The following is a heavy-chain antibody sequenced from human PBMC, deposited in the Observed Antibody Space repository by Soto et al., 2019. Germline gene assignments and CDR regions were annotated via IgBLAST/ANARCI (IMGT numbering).Heavy chain of an antibody. D-gene: IGHD3-22*01. CDR2: ISSSSSYI. J-gene: IGHJ3*02. Sequence: GGSLRLSCAASGFTFSSYSMNWVRQAPGKGLEWVSSISSSSSYIYYADSVKGRFAISRDNAKNSLYLQMNSLRAEDTAVYYCARDLGYYDSSGRRSAFDIWGQGTMVTVSS. V-gene: IGHV3-21*01. CDR3: ARDLGYYDSSGRRSAFDI. CDR1: GFTFSSYS.